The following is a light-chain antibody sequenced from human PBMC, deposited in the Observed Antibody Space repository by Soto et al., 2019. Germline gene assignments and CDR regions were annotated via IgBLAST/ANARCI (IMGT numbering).Light chain of an antibody. J-gene: IGLJ2*01. Sequence: QLVLTQPPSASGTPGQRVTISCSGSSSNIGSNTVNWYQQLPGTAPKLLIYSNNQRPSGVPDRFSGSRAGTSASLAIRGLQSEDEADYYCAAWDDSLNGQVVFGGGTKLTVL. CDR3: AAWDDSLNGQVV. V-gene: IGLV1-44*01. CDR1: SSNIGSNT. CDR2: SNN.